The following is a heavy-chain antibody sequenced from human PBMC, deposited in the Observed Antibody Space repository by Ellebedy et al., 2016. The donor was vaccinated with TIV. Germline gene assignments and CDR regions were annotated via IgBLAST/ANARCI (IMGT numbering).Heavy chain of an antibody. CDR2: ISSSASYL. CDR1: VFSFSSYT. V-gene: IGHV3-21*01. CDR3: ATSRARVY. J-gene: IGHJ4*02. Sequence: PGGSLTLSCAASVFSFSSYTINWVRQTPGKGLEWVSSISSSASYLYYAHSVKGRFTISRDNAKNTLYLQMNRLRVDDTAVYYCATSRARVYWGQGTMVNVSS.